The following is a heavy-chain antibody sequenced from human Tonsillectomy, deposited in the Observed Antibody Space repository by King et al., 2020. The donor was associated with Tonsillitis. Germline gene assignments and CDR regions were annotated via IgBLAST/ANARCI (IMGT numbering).Heavy chain of an antibody. CDR2: IDYSGST. V-gene: IGHV4-59*11. Sequence: VQLQESGPGLVKPSETLSLTCTVSGAFISSHYWTWIRQPPGKGLEWIGCIDYSGSTDYKSSLKSRVSISADTSKNQFSLKLSSVTAAATAVYYCARGFTYFDYWGQGSLVTVSS. CDR1: GAFISSHY. J-gene: IGHJ4*02. CDR3: ARGFTYFDY.